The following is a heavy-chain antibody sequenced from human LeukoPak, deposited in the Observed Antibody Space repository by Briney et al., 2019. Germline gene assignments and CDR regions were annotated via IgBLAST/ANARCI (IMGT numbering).Heavy chain of an antibody. CDR3: ARDRGWSLYYYGMDV. CDR1: GGSISSYY. V-gene: IGHV4-59*01. CDR2: IYYSGST. J-gene: IGHJ6*02. Sequence: SETLSLTCTVSGGSISSYYWSWIRQPPGKGLEWIGYIYYSGSTNYNPSLKSRVTISVDTSKNQFSLKLSSVTAADTAVYYCARDRGWSLYYYGMDVWAKGPRSPSP.